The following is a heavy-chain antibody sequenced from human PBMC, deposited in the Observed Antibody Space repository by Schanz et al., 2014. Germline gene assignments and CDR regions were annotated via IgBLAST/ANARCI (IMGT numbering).Heavy chain of an antibody. Sequence: QVQLVESGGGVVQFGRSLRLSCVASGFTFSSYAMSWVRQAPGKGLEWVSYISGTTTYTNYADSVKGRFTISRDNAKNSLYLQMNSLKTEDTAMYYCARRASCSRIGCPFDSWGQGTLVTVSS. V-gene: IGHV3-11*05. CDR2: ISGTTTYT. J-gene: IGHJ4*02. CDR1: GFTFSSYA. CDR3: ARRASCSRIGCPFDS. D-gene: IGHD2-2*01.